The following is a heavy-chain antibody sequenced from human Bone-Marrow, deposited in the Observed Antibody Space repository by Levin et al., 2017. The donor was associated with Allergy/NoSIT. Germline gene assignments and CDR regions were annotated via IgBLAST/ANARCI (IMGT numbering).Heavy chain of an antibody. V-gene: IGHV3-21*06. CDR3: ARTYSSSAFDH. J-gene: IGHJ4*02. CDR1: GFTFSSST. D-gene: IGHD6-13*01. Sequence: LSLTCAASGFTFSSSTMNWVRQAPGKGLEWVSSISSSRGYTYYADSVKGRFTVSRDDADSSLYLQLNSLRAEDTALYYCARTYSSSAFDHWGRGTLVTVSS. CDR2: ISSSRGYT.